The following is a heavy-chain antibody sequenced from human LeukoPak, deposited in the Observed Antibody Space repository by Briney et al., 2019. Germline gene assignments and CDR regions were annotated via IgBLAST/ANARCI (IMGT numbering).Heavy chain of an antibody. CDR3: ARGHTVTSYFDY. J-gene: IGHJ4*02. Sequence: PGGSLRLSCAASGFTFSSYSMNWVRQAPGKGLEWVSSISSSSSYIYYADSVKGRFTISRDNAKNSLYLQMNSLRAEDTAVYYCARGHTVTSYFDYWGQETLVTVSS. CDR2: ISSSSSYI. V-gene: IGHV3-21*01. D-gene: IGHD4-17*01. CDR1: GFTFSSYS.